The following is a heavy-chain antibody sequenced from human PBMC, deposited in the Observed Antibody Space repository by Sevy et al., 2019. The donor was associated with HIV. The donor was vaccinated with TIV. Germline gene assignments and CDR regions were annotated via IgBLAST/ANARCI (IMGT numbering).Heavy chain of an antibody. CDR2: LDPEDDET. D-gene: IGHD3-22*01. CDR3: ATTKDYYESSGDPFDY. CDR1: GYTLTQLS. Sequence: ASVKVSCKLSGYTLTQLSMHWVRQAPGKGLEWLGSLDPEDDETIYAQKFQGRVTMTEDTSTDTAYMELSRLRSEDTAVYYCATTKDYYESSGDPFDYWGQGTLVTVSS. J-gene: IGHJ4*02. V-gene: IGHV1-24*01.